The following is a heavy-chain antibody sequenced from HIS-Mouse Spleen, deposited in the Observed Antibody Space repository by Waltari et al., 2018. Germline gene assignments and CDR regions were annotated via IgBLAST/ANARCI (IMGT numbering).Heavy chain of an antibody. J-gene: IGHJ3*02. CDR3: AKDGVGATKSDAFGI. CDR2: IWYEGSNK. D-gene: IGHD1-26*01. V-gene: IGHV3-33*06. Sequence: GQLVESGGGVVQPGRSLRLSCAASGFTFSSYGMHWVRQAPGKGLEWVAVIWYEGSNKYYADSVKGRFTISRDNSKNPLYLQMNSLRAEDRAVYYWAKDGVGATKSDAFGIWGQGTMVTVSS. CDR1: GFTFSSYG.